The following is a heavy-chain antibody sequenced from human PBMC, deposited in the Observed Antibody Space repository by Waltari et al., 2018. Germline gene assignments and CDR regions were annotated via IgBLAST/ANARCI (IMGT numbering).Heavy chain of an antibody. V-gene: IGHV4-38-2*02. CDR2: IYHSGNA. CDR3: ARLDYGDNEPLDY. J-gene: IGHJ4*02. CDR1: GFSISSGYY. D-gene: IGHD4-17*01. Sequence: HLHESGPGLVKPSETLSLTCIVSGFSISSGYYWGWVRQPPGKGLEWIGRIYHSGNAYYNPSLESRVTISVDPSSNQCSLKVRSVTAADTAVYYCARLDYGDNEPLDYWGQGTLVTVSS.